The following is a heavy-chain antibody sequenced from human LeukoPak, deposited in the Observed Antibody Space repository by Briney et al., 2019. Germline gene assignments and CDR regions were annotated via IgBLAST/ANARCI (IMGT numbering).Heavy chain of an antibody. CDR1: GGSISSYY. Sequence: SETLSLTCTVSGGSISSYYWSWIRQPPGKGLEWIGYIYYSGSTNYNPSLKSRVTISVDTSKNQFSLKLSSVTAADTAVYYCARVTLTTDWLLDYWGQGTLVTVSS. J-gene: IGHJ4*02. V-gene: IGHV4-59*01. CDR3: ARVTLTTDWLLDY. CDR2: IYYSGST. D-gene: IGHD4-11*01.